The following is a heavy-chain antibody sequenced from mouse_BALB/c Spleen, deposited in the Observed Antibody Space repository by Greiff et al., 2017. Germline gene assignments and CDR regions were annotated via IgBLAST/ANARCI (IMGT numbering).Heavy chain of an antibody. D-gene: IGHD2-1*01. CDR2: IDPENGNT. CDR3: ARNGNYVAY. J-gene: IGHJ3*01. CDR1: GFNIKDYY. Sequence: VQLQQSGAELVRPGALVKLSCKASGFNIKDYYMHWVKQRPEQGLEWIGWIDPENGNTIYDPKFQGKASITADTSSNTAYLQLSSLTSEDTAVNDCARNGNYVAYWGQGTLVTVSA. V-gene: IGHV14-1*02.